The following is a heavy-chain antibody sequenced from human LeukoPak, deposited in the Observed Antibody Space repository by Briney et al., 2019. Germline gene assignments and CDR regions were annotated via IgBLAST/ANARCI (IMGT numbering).Heavy chain of an antibody. CDR1: GFTFSSYW. CDR3: ARVVPNWGHEGNWYFDL. Sequence: GGSLRLSCAASGFTFSSYWMSWVRQAPGKGLEWVANIKQDGSAKYYVDSVKGRFTISRDNAKNSLYLQMNSLRAEDTAVYYCARVVPNWGHEGNWYFDLWGRGTLVTVSS. CDR2: IKQDGSAK. J-gene: IGHJ2*01. D-gene: IGHD7-27*01. V-gene: IGHV3-7*01.